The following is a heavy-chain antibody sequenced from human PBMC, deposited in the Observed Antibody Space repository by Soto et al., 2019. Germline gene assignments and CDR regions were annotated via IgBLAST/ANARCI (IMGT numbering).Heavy chain of an antibody. J-gene: IGHJ4*02. CDR2: MEPSTGRT. V-gene: IGHV1-8*01. Sequence: ASVKVSCKASGYSFTSLDINWVRQTAGQGLEWMGWMEPSTGRTGYAQKFQGRVTMTRDTSINTAYMELTTLTSDDTAFYYCARGVSAGVDYWGQGTLVTVSS. D-gene: IGHD1-26*01. CDR1: GYSFTSLD. CDR3: ARGVSAGVDY.